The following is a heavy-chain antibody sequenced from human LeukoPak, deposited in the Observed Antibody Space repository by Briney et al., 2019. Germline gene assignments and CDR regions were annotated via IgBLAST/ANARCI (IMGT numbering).Heavy chain of an antibody. CDR1: GYTFTSYD. V-gene: IGHV1-8*01. Sequence: ASVKVSCKASGYTFTSYDINWVRQATGQGLEWMGWMNPNSGNTGYAQKFQGRVTMTRNTSISTAYMELSSLRSEDTAVHYCARAFTDYGDYDAFDIWGQGTMVTVSS. D-gene: IGHD4-17*01. J-gene: IGHJ3*02. CDR2: MNPNSGNT. CDR3: ARAFTDYGDYDAFDI.